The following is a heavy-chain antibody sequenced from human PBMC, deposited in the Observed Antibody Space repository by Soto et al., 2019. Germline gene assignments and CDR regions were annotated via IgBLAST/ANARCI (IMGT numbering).Heavy chain of an antibody. CDR3: ARDREYCSSTSCPPYYGMDV. CDR2: IKQDGSEK. J-gene: IGHJ6*02. D-gene: IGHD2-2*01. CDR1: GFTFSSYW. V-gene: IGHV3-7*01. Sequence: EVQLVESGGGLVQPGGSLRLSCAASGFTFSSYWMSWVRQAPGKGLEWVANIKQDGSEKYYVDSVKGRFTISRDNAKNSLYLQMNSLRAEDTAVYYCARDREYCSSTSCPPYYGMDVWGQGTTVTVSS.